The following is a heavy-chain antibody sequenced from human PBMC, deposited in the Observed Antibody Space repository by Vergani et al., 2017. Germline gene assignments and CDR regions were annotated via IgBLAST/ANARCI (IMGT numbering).Heavy chain of an antibody. V-gene: IGHV5-51*01. CDR2: IYSADSDT. CDR3: ARHTTYTDS. J-gene: IGHJ4*02. D-gene: IGHD1-1*01. Sequence: EVELVQSGPEMRKPGESLKISCKGSEYSFGNYWIGWVRRMPGKGLEWMGIIYSADSDTRYSPSFQGQVTISADKSISTAFLQWDSLKASDTALYYCARHTTYTDSWGQGTLVTVSS. CDR1: EYSFGNYW.